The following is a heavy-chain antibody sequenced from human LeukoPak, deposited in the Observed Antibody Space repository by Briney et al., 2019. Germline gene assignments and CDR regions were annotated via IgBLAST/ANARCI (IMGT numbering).Heavy chain of an antibody. V-gene: IGHV1-18*01. D-gene: IGHD3-22*01. CDR3: AREAYYYDSSGYYSIRGWFDP. J-gene: IGHJ5*02. CDR1: GYTFTSYG. CDR2: ISAYNGNT. Sequence: GASVKVSCKASGYTFTSYGISWVRQAPGQGLEWMGWISAYNGNTNYAQKLQGRVTMTRDTSTSTVYMEPSSLRSEDTAVYYCAREAYYYDSSGYYSIRGWFDPWGQGTLVTVSS.